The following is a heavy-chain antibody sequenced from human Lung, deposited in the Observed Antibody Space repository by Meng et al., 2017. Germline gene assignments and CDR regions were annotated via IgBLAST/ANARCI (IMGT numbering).Heavy chain of an antibody. CDR3: ARDEDISAAGKLFGDY. V-gene: IGHV1-2*06. D-gene: IGHD6-25*01. CDR1: GYNFPDYY. CDR2: INTKSGDT. J-gene: IGHJ4*02. Sequence: ASVQVSCKPSGYNFPDYYIHWVRRAPGQGLEWMGRINTKSGDTHYAQKFQARVTMTGDTSISTAYMELSGLRSDDTAMYYCARDEDISAAGKLFGDYWGQGTLVTVSS.